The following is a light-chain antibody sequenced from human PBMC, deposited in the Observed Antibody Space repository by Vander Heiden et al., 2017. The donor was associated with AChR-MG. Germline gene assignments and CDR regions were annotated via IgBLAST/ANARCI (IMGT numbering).Light chain of an antibody. CDR1: SSDVGSYDY. J-gene: IGLJ3*02. CDR2: DDS. V-gene: IGLV2-14*03. Sequence: QSAPTQPAPLSGSPGQSITSHWTRTSSDVGSYDYVSWYQQHPGKGPKLMCYDDSNRPSGVSNRFSGSKSGNTASLTISGLQAEDEADYYCSSYTSSSTLGVFGGGTKLTVL. CDR3: SSYTSSSTLGV.